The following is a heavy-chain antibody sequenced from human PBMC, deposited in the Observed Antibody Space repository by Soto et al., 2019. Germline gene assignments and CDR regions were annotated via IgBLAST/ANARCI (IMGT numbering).Heavy chain of an antibody. D-gene: IGHD6-13*01. V-gene: IGHV4-31*03. CDR2: IYYSGST. CDR1: GGSINSGGYY. CDR3: ARDRRAGGSQQLVNTLPNGKYFDL. J-gene: IGHJ2*01. Sequence: ASETLSLTCTVSGGSINSGGYYWNWIRQHPGKGLEWIGYIYYSGSTYYNPSLKSRVTISVDTSKNQFSLKLSSVTAADTAVYYCARDRRAGGSQQLVNTLPNGKYFDLWGRGTLVTVSS.